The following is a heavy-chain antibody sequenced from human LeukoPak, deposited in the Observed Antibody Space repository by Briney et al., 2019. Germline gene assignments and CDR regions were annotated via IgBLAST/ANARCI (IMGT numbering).Heavy chain of an antibody. D-gene: IGHD3-10*01. CDR1: GFTFSSYS. Sequence: PGGSLRLSCAASGFTFSSYSMNWIRQPPGKGLEWIGEMNHSGSTNYNPSLKSRVTISVDTSKNQFSLRLSSVTAADTAVYYCARLTKNDSGTYRFGKKKRGYMDVWGKGTTVTISS. CDR3: ARLTKNDSGTYRFGKKKRGYMDV. V-gene: IGHV4-34*01. J-gene: IGHJ6*03. CDR2: MNHSGST.